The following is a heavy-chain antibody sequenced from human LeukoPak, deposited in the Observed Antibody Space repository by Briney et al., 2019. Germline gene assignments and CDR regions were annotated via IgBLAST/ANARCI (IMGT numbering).Heavy chain of an antibody. CDR2: ISGSGGST. CDR3: AKGGDIVVVTAQVGDY. Sequence: GGSLRLSCAASGFTVSCNYMSWVRQAPGKGLEWVSAISGSGGSTYYADSVKGRFTISRDNSKNTLYLQMNSLRAEDTAVYYCAKGGDIVVVTAQVGDYWGQGTLVTVSS. J-gene: IGHJ4*02. D-gene: IGHD2-21*02. V-gene: IGHV3-23*01. CDR1: GFTVSCNY.